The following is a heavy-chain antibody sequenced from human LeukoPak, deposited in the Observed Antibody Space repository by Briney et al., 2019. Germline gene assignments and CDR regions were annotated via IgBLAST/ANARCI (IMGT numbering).Heavy chain of an antibody. V-gene: IGHV3-69-1*01. D-gene: IGHD2-21*02. CDR3: VVEVVVTPIMGPGNRIDY. CDR1: GFNFRDSN. Sequence: PGGSLRLSCAGSGFNFRDSNMNWVRQAPGKTLEWISYIGRDSGTMYADSVKGRFTTARDNTKNSLYLQMNGLRVEDTAVYHCVVEVVVTPIMGPGNRIDYWGQGIPVTVSS. CDR2: IGRDSGT. J-gene: IGHJ4*02.